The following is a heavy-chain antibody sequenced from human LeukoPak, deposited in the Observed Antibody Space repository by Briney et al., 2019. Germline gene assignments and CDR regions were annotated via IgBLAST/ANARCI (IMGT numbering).Heavy chain of an antibody. CDR3: ARPRQRLRLGELSS. Sequence: GGSLRLSRAASGFTFSDYYMSWIRQAPGKGLEWVSYISSSGSTIYYADSVKGRFTISRDNAKNSLYLQMNSLRAEDTAVYYCARPRQRLRLGELSSWGQGTLVTVSS. D-gene: IGHD3-16*02. J-gene: IGHJ5*02. V-gene: IGHV3-11*01. CDR2: ISSSGSTI. CDR1: GFTFSDYY.